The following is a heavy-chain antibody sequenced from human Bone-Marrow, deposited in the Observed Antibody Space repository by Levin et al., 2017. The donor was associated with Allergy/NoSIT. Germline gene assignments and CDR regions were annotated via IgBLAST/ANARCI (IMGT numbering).Heavy chain of an antibody. D-gene: IGHD3-10*01. CDR2: VNSDGSAT. V-gene: IGHV3-74*03. Sequence: GESLKISCAASGFTFRNYWMHWVRQDPGKGLVWVSHVNSDGSATSYADSVKGRFTVSRDNAKNTVSLLMNSLRSEDSAVYYCARDSPGVGIDYWGQGTLVTVSS. J-gene: IGHJ4*02. CDR3: ARDSPGVGIDY. CDR1: GFTFRNYW.